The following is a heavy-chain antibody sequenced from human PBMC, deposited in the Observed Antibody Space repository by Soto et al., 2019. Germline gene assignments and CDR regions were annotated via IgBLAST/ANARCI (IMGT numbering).Heavy chain of an antibody. V-gene: IGHV4-59*12. Sequence: PSETLSLTCTVSGGSISSYYWSWIRQPPGKGLEWIGYIYYSGSTNYNPSLKSRVTISVDTSKNQFSLKLSSVTAADTAAYYCARLREYQPLPASSFDIWGQGTMVTVSS. CDR3: ARLREYQPLPASSFDI. D-gene: IGHD2-2*01. CDR1: GGSISSYY. CDR2: IYYSGST. J-gene: IGHJ3*02.